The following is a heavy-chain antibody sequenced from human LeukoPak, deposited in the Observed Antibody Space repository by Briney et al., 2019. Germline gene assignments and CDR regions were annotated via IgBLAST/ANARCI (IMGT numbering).Heavy chain of an antibody. V-gene: IGHV5-51*01. D-gene: IGHD1-1*01. CDR3: ARAPYRGGTGGMAV. CDR1: GYSFTTYW. CDR2: IYPGDSEV. J-gene: IGHJ6*02. Sequence: GESLKISCKGSGYSFTTYWIAWVRQKPGKGLEWMGIIYPGDSEVRDSPSFQGQVTISADTSISTAYLQWSSLKASDTAIYYCARAPYRGGTGGMAVWGQGTTVTVSS.